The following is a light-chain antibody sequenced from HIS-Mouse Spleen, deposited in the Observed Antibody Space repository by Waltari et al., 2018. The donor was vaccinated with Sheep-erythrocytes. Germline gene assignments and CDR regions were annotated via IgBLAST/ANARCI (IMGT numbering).Light chain of an antibody. J-gene: IGLJ3*02. CDR3: SSDAGSNNWV. CDR1: SSDVGGYNY. V-gene: IGLV2-8*01. Sequence: QSALTQPPSASGSPGQPVTISCSGTSSDVGGYNYVSWYQQHPGKAPKLMIYEVSKRPSGFPDRFSGSKSGNTASLTVSGLQAEDEADYYCSSDAGSNNWVFGGGTKLTVL. CDR2: EVS.